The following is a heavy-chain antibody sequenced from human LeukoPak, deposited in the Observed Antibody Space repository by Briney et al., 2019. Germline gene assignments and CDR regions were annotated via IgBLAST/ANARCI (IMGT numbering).Heavy chain of an antibody. D-gene: IGHD6-13*01. CDR2: ISGSGGST. CDR1: GFTFSSYA. J-gene: IGHJ4*02. CDR3: AKRKQQLVPTYYFDY. V-gene: IGHV3-23*01. Sequence: GGSLRLSCVASGFTFSSYAMSWVRQAPGKGLEWVSAISGSGGSTYYADSVKGRFTISRDNSKNTLYLQMNSLRAEDTAVYYCAKRKQQLVPTYYFDYWGQGTLVTVSS.